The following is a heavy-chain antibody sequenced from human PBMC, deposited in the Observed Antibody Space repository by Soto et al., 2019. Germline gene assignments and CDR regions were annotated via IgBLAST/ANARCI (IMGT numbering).Heavy chain of an antibody. CDR1: GGSFSGHF. CDR3: ARSVPAATRHYYYYMDV. J-gene: IGHJ6*03. V-gene: IGHV4-34*01. D-gene: IGHD2-2*01. Sequence: QVQLQQWGAGLLKSSETLSLTCAVYGGSFSGHFWGWVRQPPGRGPEWIGEITPGEAANYAPSLKSRVTISADTSKNQFSLKLNPVTAADTAVYYCARSVPAATRHYYYYMDVWGKGTTVAVSS. CDR2: ITPGEAA.